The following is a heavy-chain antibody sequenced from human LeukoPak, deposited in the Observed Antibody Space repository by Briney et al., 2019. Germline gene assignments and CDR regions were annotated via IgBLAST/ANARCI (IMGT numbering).Heavy chain of an antibody. CDR3: AKSLRAAAGTGAFDI. Sequence: PGESLRLSCAASGFTFSNYDMSWVRQAPGKGLEWVSSFRASDDTTYYADSVKGRFTISRDNSKNTLYLQMNSLRVEDTAVYYCAKSLRAAAGTGAFDIWGQGTMVTVSS. D-gene: IGHD6-13*01. J-gene: IGHJ3*02. V-gene: IGHV3-23*01. CDR1: GFTFSNYD. CDR2: FRASDDTT.